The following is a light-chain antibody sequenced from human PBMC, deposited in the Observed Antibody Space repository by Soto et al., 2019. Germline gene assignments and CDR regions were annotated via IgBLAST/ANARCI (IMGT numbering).Light chain of an antibody. Sequence: DIQMTQSPSSLSASVGDRVTITCRASQGISNYLAWSQQKPGKAPKSLIYDASSLRSGVPSKFSGSGFGTEFTLPISSLQPEDFATYYCQQYSTYPITFGQGTRLEIK. J-gene: IGKJ5*01. CDR1: QGISNY. V-gene: IGKV1-16*02. CDR2: DAS. CDR3: QQYSTYPIT.